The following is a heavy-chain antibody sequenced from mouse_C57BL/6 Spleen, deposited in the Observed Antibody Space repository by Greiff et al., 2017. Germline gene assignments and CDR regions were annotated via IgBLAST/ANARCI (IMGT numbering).Heavy chain of an antibody. J-gene: IGHJ3*01. CDR3: ARGTYGN. Sequence: VKLVESGPELVKPGASVKISCKASGYAFSRSWMNWVKQRPGTGLEWMGRLSPGDGDPNYNGKFKGKATLTADKSSSTAYMQLSSLTSEDSAVYFCARGTYGNWGQGTLVTVSA. CDR1: GYAFSRSW. CDR2: LSPGDGDP. D-gene: IGHD1-1*02. V-gene: IGHV1-82*01.